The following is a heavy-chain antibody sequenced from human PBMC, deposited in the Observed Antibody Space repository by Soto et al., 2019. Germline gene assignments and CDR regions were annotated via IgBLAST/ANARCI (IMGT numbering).Heavy chain of an antibody. CDR1: GYTFTGYQ. CDR2: FNPNSGGT. CDR3: ARKKSGDSVLLKY. V-gene: IGHV1-2*02. J-gene: IGHJ4*02. D-gene: IGHD2-15*01. Sequence: QVQVVKSGAEVKKPGASVKVSCKASGYTFTGYQMHWVRQAPGQGLEWMGWFNPNSGGTNYAQKFQGRVTMTRDTSTSTVHMELSSLTSDDTAVYYCARKKSGDSVLLKYWGQGTPVTVSS.